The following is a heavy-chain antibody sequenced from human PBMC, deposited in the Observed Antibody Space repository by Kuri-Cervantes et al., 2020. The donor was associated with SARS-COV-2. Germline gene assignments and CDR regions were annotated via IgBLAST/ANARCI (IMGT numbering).Heavy chain of an antibody. Sequence: ASVKVSCKASGYTITNYAMNWLRQVPGQRPEWMGSTSVGRQNTKYSQKFQGRITITRDTSASTVYMELSSLTSADTAIYYCARGIVVTFDYWGQGTLVTVSS. CDR1: GYTITNYA. J-gene: IGHJ4*02. D-gene: IGHD3-22*01. CDR3: ARGIVVTFDY. CDR2: TSVGRQNT. V-gene: IGHV1-3*01.